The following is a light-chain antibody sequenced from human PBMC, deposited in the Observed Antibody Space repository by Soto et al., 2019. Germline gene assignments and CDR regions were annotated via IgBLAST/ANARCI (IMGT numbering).Light chain of an antibody. J-gene: IGLJ3*02. Sequence: QTVVTQEPSFSLSPGGTVTRTCGLNSGSVSSSHYPSWYQQTPGQAPLTLIYSTNTRSSGVPDRFSGSILGHTADLTTAGAQEDDESDYYCLLFLRGGVVFGGGTKVTVL. CDR1: SGSVSSSHY. CDR2: STN. V-gene: IGLV8-61*01. CDR3: LLFLRGGVV.